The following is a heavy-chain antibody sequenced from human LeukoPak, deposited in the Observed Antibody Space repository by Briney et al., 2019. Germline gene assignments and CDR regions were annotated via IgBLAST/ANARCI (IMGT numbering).Heavy chain of an antibody. CDR2: IKSKTDGGTT. J-gene: IGHJ4*02. CDR1: GFTFSNAW. D-gene: IGHD3-16*01. CDR3: TTGPLSY. Sequence: GGSRRLSRAASGFTFSNAWMSWVRQPPGKWLEWVGRIKSKTDGGTTNYAAPVKGRFTISRDDSKNTLYLQMNSLKTEDTAVYYCTTGPLSYWGQGTLVTVSS. V-gene: IGHV3-15*01.